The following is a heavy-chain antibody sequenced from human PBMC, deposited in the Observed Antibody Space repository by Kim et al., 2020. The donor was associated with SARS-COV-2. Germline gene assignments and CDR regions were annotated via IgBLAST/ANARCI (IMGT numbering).Heavy chain of an antibody. J-gene: IGHJ4*02. CDR2: IKSKTDGGTT. CDR1: GFTFSNAW. Sequence: GGSLRLSCAASGFTFSNAWMSWVRQAPGKGLEWVGRIKSKTDGGTTDYAAPVKGRFTISRDDSKNTLYLQMNSLKTEDTAVYYCTTGYYYGSGSYYNWGFWGQGTLVTVSS. D-gene: IGHD3-10*01. V-gene: IGHV3-15*01. CDR3: TTGYYYGSGSYYNWGF.